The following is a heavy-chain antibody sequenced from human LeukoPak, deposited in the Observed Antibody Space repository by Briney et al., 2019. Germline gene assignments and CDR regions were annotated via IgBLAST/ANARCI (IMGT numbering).Heavy chain of an antibody. CDR3: ARLGPGYSSSWSNDAFAI. J-gene: IGHJ3*02. CDR1: GGSISSSTYY. Sequence: LPETLSLTCTVSGGSISSSTYYWGWIRQPPGKGLEWIGNIYYSGSTYCHPSLKSRVTISVDTSKNQFSLKLSSVTAADTAVYYCARLGPGYSSSWSNDAFAIWGQGTMLTVSS. V-gene: IGHV4-39*01. CDR2: IYYSGST. D-gene: IGHD6-13*01.